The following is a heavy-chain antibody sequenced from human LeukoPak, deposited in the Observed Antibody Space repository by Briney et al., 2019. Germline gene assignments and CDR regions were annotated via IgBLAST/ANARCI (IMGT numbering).Heavy chain of an antibody. D-gene: IGHD3-22*01. CDR1: GFTLSSYA. V-gene: IGHV3-23*01. CDR2: TSSSDSGK. CDR3: ARDRKYYYDSSGYRYDAFDI. J-gene: IGHJ3*02. Sequence: GGSLRLSCVVSGFTLSSYAMSWVRQAPGKGLEWVAATSSSDSGKYHADSVRGRFTISRDNSKNTVYLQMNSLRAEDAAVYYCARDRKYYYDSSGYRYDAFDIWGQGTMVTVSS.